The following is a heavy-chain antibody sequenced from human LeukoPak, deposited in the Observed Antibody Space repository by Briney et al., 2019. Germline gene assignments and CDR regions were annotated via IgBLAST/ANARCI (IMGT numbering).Heavy chain of an antibody. CDR3: ARHGNLQRPGPAVTTKAGSDY. D-gene: IGHD4-17*01. V-gene: IGHV4-4*07. CDR1: GGSISSYY. Sequence: KASETLSLTCTVSGGSISSYYWSWIRQPAGKGLEWIGRIYTSGSTNYNPSLKSRVTMSVDTSKNQFSLKLSSVTATDTAVYYCARHGNLQRPGPAVTTKAGSDYWGQGTLVTVSS. J-gene: IGHJ4*02. CDR2: IYTSGST.